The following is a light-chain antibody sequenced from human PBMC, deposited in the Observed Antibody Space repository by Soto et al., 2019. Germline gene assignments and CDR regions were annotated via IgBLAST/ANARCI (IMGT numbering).Light chain of an antibody. CDR3: LIYYGAALV. CDR1: AGAVTSDYY. Sequence: QTVVTQEPSLTVSPGGTVTLTCASSAGAVTSDYYPNWFQQKPGQAPRSLIYSTSKRHSWTPARFSGSLLGGKAALTLSGVQPEDEAEYYCLIYYGAALVFGGGTKLTVL. CDR2: STS. J-gene: IGLJ2*01. V-gene: IGLV7-43*01.